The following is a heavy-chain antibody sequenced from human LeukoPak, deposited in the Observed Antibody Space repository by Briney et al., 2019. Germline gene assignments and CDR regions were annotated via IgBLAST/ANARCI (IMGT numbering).Heavy chain of an antibody. D-gene: IGHD3-10*01. CDR1: GFTFSTYA. CDR3: ARSGGLSGSGRLAMDV. J-gene: IGHJ6*02. CDR2: ISGSGGST. V-gene: IGHV3-23*01. Sequence: GGSLRLSCAASGFTFSTYAMSWVRLAPGKGLEWVSGISGSGGSTYYADSVKGRFTSSRDNSNNTLYVQMNSLRVEDTAVYYCARSGGLSGSGRLAMDVWGQGTTVTVSS.